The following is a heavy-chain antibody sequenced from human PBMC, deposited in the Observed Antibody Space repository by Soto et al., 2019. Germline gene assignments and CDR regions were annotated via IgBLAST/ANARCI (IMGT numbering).Heavy chain of an antibody. CDR2: ISAYNGNT. Sequence: GASVKVSCKASGYTFTSYGLSWVRQAPGQGLEWMGWISAYNGNTNYAQKLQGRVTMTTDTSTSTAYMELRSLRSDDTAVYYCARGSYYYDSSGYYHYWGQGTLVTVSS. D-gene: IGHD3-22*01. J-gene: IGHJ4*02. CDR1: GYTFTSYG. CDR3: ARGSYYYDSSGYYHY. V-gene: IGHV1-18*01.